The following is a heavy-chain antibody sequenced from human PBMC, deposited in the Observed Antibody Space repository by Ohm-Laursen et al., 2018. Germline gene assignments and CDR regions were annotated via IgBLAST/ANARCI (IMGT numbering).Heavy chain of an antibody. CDR1: GFTFSSYE. J-gene: IGHJ4*02. Sequence: SLRLSCAAPGFTFSSYEMNWVRQAPGKGLEWVSYISSSGSTIYYADSVKGRFTISRDNAKNSLYLQMNSLRAEDTAVYYCARASSSIAVAGLDYWGQGTLVTVSS. V-gene: IGHV3-48*03. CDR3: ARASSSIAVAGLDY. CDR2: ISSSGSTI. D-gene: IGHD6-19*01.